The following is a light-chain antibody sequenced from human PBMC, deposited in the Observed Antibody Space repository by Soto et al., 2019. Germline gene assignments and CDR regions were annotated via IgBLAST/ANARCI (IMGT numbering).Light chain of an antibody. CDR3: CSYARTTHV. CDR2: DVT. V-gene: IGLV2-11*01. J-gene: IGLJ1*01. CDR1: TSDIGGYKY. Sequence: QSALTQPPSVSGSPGQSVTISCTGTTSDIGGYKYVSWYQQLPGKSPKLMIFDVTKRPSGVPDRFSGSNSGNTASLTISGRQAEDEAIYYCCSYARTTHVFGTGTKLTVL.